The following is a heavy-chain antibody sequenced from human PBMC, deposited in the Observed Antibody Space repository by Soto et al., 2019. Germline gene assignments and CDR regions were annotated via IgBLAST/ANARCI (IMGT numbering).Heavy chain of an antibody. V-gene: IGHV1-69*13. CDR3: ARGVGLNYDILTGPSGYYFYGMDV. CDR1: GGTFSSYA. CDR2: IIPIFGTA. J-gene: IGHJ6*02. D-gene: IGHD3-9*01. Sequence: GASVKVSCKASGGTFSSYAISWVRQAPGQGLEWMGGIIPIFGTANYAQKFQGRVTITADESTSTAYMELSSLRSEDTAVYYCARGVGLNYDILTGPSGYYFYGMDVCGQRTTLTVSS.